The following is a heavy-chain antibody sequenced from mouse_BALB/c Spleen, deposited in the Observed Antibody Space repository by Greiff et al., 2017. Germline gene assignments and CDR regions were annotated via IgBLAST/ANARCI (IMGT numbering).Heavy chain of an antibody. V-gene: IGHV5-12-1*01. CDR1: GFAFSSYD. CDR3: ARQGGNYFDY. CDR2: ISSGGGST. J-gene: IGHJ2*01. Sequence: EVQLVESGGGLVKPGGSLKLSCAASGFAFSSYDMSWVRQTPEKRLEWVAYISSGGGSTYYPDTVKGRFTISRDNAKNTLYLQMSSLKSEDTAMYYCARQGGNYFDYWGQGTTLTVSS.